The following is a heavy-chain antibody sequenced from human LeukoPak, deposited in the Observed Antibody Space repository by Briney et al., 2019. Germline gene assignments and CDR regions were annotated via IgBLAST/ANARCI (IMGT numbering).Heavy chain of an antibody. Sequence: GGSLRLSCAASGFTFSSHSMNWFRKAPGRGLEWVSYISSSSSTIYYADSVKGRFTISRDNAKNSLYLQMNSLRAEDTAVYYCARGAYYYEDWGQGTLVTVSS. CDR1: GFTFSSHS. D-gene: IGHD3-22*01. CDR3: ARGAYYYED. V-gene: IGHV3-48*01. J-gene: IGHJ4*02. CDR2: ISSSSSTI.